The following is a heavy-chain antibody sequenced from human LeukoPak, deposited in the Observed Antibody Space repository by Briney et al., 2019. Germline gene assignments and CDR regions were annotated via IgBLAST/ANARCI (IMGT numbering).Heavy chain of an antibody. V-gene: IGHV3-53*01. J-gene: IGHJ4*02. CDR3: ARASSWYPEFDY. CDR2: IYSGGST. CDR1: GFTVSSNY. D-gene: IGHD6-13*01. Sequence: GGSLRLSCAASGFTVSSNYMSWVRQAPGKGLEWVSVIYSGGSTYYADSVKGRFIISRDNSKNTLYLQMNSLRAEDTAVYYCARASSWYPEFDYWGQGTLVTVSS.